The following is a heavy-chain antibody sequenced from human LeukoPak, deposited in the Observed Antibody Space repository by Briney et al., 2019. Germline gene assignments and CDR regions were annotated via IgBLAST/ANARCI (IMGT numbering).Heavy chain of an antibody. Sequence: SETLSLTCTVSGGSISSGGYYWSWIRQHPGKGLEWIGYIYYSGSTYYNPSLKSRVTISVDTSKNQFSLKLSSVTAADTAVYYCARDGLSSSSWFTWGQGTLVTVSS. D-gene: IGHD6-13*01. CDR3: ARDGLSSSSWFT. J-gene: IGHJ5*02. CDR1: GGSISSGGYY. V-gene: IGHV4-31*03. CDR2: IYYSGST.